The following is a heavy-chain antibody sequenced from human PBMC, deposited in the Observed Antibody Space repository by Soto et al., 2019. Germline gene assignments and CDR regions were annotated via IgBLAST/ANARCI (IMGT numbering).Heavy chain of an antibody. CDR1: GGSFSGYY. CDR2: INHSGST. CDR3: ARVIFGVVMARKNFGMDV. V-gene: IGHV4-34*01. D-gene: IGHD3-3*01. Sequence: SETLSLTCAVYGGSFSGYYWSWIRQPPGKGLEWIGEINHSGSTNYNPSLKSRVTISVDTSKNQFSLKLSSVTAADTAVYYCARVIFGVVMARKNFGMDVWGQGTTVTVSS. J-gene: IGHJ6*02.